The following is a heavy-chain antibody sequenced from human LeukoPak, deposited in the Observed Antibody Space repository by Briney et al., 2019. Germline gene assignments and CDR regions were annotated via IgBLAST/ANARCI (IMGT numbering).Heavy chain of an antibody. V-gene: IGHV1-24*01. CDR2: FDPEDGET. CDR1: GYTLTELS. Sequence: ASVKVSCKVSGYTLTELSMHWVRQAPGKGLEWMGGFDPEDGETIYAQKFQGRVTVTEDTSTDTAYMELSSLRSEDTAVYYCATGPIRGGWYLVYAFDIWGQGTMVTVSS. CDR3: ATGPIRGGWYLVYAFDI. J-gene: IGHJ3*02. D-gene: IGHD6-19*01.